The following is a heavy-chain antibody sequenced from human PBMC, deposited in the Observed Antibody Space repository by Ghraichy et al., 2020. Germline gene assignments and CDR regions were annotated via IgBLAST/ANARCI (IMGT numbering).Heavy chain of an antibody. CDR3: ARGDGSGNYRLDY. J-gene: IGHJ4*02. CDR1: GYTFTSYA. CDR2: INAGNGNT. Sequence: ASVKVSCKGSGYTFTSYAMHWVRQAPGQRPEWMGWINAGNGNTKYSQKFQGRVTITRDTSASTDYMELSSLTNEDTAVYYCARGDGSGNYRLDYWGQGTLVTVSS. D-gene: IGHD1-26*01. V-gene: IGHV1-3*01.